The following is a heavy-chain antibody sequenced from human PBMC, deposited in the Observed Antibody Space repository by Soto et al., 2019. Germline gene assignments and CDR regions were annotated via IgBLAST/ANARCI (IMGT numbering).Heavy chain of an antibody. CDR1: GFTFTRYS. D-gene: IGHD6-6*01. J-gene: IGHJ4*02. CDR2: ISSTTNYI. CDR3: ARESEDLSSNFDY. Sequence: EVQLVESGGGLVKPGGSLRLSCAASGFTFTRYSMNWVRQAPGKGLEWVSSISSTTNYIYYGVSMKGRFTISRDNAKNSLYLEMNGLRAEDTAVYYCARESEDLSSNFDYWGQGTLVTVSS. V-gene: IGHV3-21*06.